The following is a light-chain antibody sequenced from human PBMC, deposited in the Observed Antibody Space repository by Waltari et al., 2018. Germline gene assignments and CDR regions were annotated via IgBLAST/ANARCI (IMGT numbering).Light chain of an antibody. CDR2: AAS. V-gene: IGKV1-39*01. CDR3: QHSYSTLIT. Sequence: DIQMTQSPSSLSASVGDRVTITCRAGQSISNYLNWYQQKPGKAPNLLIYAASNLQSGVPSRFSGSGSGTDFTLTISSLQPEDFATYYFQHSYSTLITFGQGTRLEIK. CDR1: QSISNY. J-gene: IGKJ5*01.